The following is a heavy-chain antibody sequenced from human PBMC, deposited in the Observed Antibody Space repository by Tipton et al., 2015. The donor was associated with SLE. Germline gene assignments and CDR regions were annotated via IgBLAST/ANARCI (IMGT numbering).Heavy chain of an antibody. CDR1: GFTFSNYA. J-gene: IGHJ3*02. Sequence: SLRLSCAASGFTFSNYAMSWVRQAPGKGLEWVSGISGSGSSTYYADSVKGRFSISRDNSKNTLYLQMNSLRAEDTAVYYCAAGFTSSRYPPLDAFDIWGQGTMVTVSS. CDR3: AAGFTSSRYPPLDAFDI. D-gene: IGHD6-13*01. CDR2: ISGSGSST. V-gene: IGHV3-23*01.